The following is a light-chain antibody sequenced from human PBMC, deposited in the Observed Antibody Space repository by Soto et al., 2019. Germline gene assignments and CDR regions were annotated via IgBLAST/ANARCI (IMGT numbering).Light chain of an antibody. CDR3: QQYNNWPPLT. J-gene: IGKJ4*01. V-gene: IGKV3-15*01. CDR2: AAS. CDR1: QSVSIS. Sequence: EIVMTQSPATLSVSPGQRATLSCRASQSVSISLAWYQQKPGQAPRLLIYAASTRATGIPDRFSGSGSGTDFTLTISSLQSEDFAVYYCQQYNNWPPLTFGGGTKVESK.